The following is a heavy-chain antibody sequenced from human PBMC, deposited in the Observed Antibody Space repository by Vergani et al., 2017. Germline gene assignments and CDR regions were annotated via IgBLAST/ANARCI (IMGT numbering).Heavy chain of an antibody. CDR1: GGSFSGYY. CDR3: ARVQELYDFWSGWDDAFDI. V-gene: IGHV4-34*01. CDR2: INHSGST. D-gene: IGHD3-3*01. Sequence: QVQLQQWGAGLLKPSETLSLTCAVYGGSFSGYYWSWIRQPPGKGLEWIGEINHSGSTNYNPSLKSRVTISVDTSKNQFSLKLSSVTAADTAVYYCARVQELYDFWSGWDDAFDIWGQGTMVTVSS. J-gene: IGHJ3*02.